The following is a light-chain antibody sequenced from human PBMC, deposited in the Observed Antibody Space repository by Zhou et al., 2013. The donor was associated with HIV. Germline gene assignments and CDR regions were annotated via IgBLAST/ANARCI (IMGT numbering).Light chain of an antibody. J-gene: IGKJ2*01. CDR2: GAS. Sequence: EKVMTQSPATLSVSPGERVTLSCRASQSVGSNLAWYQQKPGQAPRLLIYGASTRATGIPARFSGSGSGTEFTLTISSLQSEDFAVYYCQQYDNWPYPFGLGDQAGDQT. CDR3: QQYDNWPYP. V-gene: IGKV3-15*01. CDR1: QSVGSN.